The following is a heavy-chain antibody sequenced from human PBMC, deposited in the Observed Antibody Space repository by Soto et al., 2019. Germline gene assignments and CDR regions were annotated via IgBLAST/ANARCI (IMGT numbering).Heavy chain of an antibody. V-gene: IGHV2-5*02. CDR2: VYWDDDK. D-gene: IGHD2-21*01. J-gene: IGHJ4*02. CDR3: AHMIEVTFIDH. Sequence: QVTLKESGPTLVKPTQTLTLTCTFSGVSLSTSGMGVGWIRQPPGKALEWLALVYWDDDKRYSPSLKSRLTINKDTSKNQGVLTMTYLDPVDPATYYCAHMIEVTFIDHRCQGTLVTVST. CDR1: GVSLSTSGMG.